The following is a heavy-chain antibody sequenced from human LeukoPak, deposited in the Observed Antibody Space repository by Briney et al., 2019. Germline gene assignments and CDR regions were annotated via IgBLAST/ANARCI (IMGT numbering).Heavy chain of an antibody. J-gene: IGHJ4*02. CDR3: ARLSIVGATNFDY. Sequence: PSETLSLTCAVYGVSFSGYYWSWIRQPPGKGLEWIGEINHSGSTNYNPSLKSRVTISVDTSKNQFSLKLSSVTAADTAVYYCARLSIVGATNFDYWGQGTLVTVSS. V-gene: IGHV4-34*01. CDR1: GVSFSGYY. CDR2: INHSGST. D-gene: IGHD1-26*01.